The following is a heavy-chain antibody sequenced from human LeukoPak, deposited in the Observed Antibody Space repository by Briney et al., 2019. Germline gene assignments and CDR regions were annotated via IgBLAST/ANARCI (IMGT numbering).Heavy chain of an antibody. J-gene: IGHJ6*03. CDR2: INPNSGGT. CDR3: AREYCGGDCYRTVYYYYMDV. Sequence: EASVKVSCKASGYTFTGYYMHWVRQAPGQGLEWMGWINPNSGGTNYAQKFQGRVTMTRDTSISTAYMELSRLRSDDTAVYYCAREYCGGDCYRTVYYYYMDVWGKGTTVTISS. V-gene: IGHV1-2*02. CDR1: GYTFTGYY. D-gene: IGHD2-21*02.